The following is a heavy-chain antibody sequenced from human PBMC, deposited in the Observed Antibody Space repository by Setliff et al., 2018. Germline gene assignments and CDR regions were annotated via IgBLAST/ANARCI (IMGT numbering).Heavy chain of an antibody. CDR2: ICRGSNT. CDR3: ARSFSRREKFLLDY. J-gene: IGHJ4*02. V-gene: IGHV4-4*07. Sequence: SETLSLTCTVSGGSMTSYYWSWIRQPAGKGLEWIGRICSSENTIGRICRGSNTHYNPSLRSRVTMSLDTSTNQFSLKVSSVTAADTAVYYCARSFSRREKFLLDYWGQGALVTVSS. CDR1: GGSMTSYY.